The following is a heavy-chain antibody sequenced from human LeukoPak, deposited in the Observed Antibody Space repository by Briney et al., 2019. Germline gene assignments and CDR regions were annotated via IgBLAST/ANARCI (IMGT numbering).Heavy chain of an antibody. V-gene: IGHV3-7*01. D-gene: IGHD3-10*01. J-gene: IGHJ4*02. Sequence: PGVTLRLSCAASGFTFSSYWMSWVRQAPGKGLEWVANIKQDGSEKYYLDPVKGRFTIASDNDKHSLYLQINILTADATAVYSCAGDGVIRGVDLDYWGQGTLVTVSS. CDR1: GFTFSSYW. CDR3: AGDGVIRGVDLDY. CDR2: IKQDGSEK.